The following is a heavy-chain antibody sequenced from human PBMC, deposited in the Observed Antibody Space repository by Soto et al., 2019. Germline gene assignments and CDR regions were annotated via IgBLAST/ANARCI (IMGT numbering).Heavy chain of an antibody. CDR2: IYYSGST. J-gene: IGHJ4*02. CDR3: ASSQDYGGSNGGYCFDD. V-gene: IGHV4-59*01. Sequence: SETLSLTCTVSGGSISSYYWSWIRQPPGKGLEWIGYIYYSGSTNYNPSPKSRVTISVDTSKNQFSLKLSSVTAADTAVYYCASSQDYGGSNGGYCFDDWGQGTLVTVSS. CDR1: GGSISSYY. D-gene: IGHD4-17*01.